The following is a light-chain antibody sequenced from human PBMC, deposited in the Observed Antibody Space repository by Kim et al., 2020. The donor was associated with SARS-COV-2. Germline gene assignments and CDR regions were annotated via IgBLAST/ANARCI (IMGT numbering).Light chain of an antibody. CDR2: YDS. Sequence: SYELTQPHSVSVAPGKTARITCGGNNIGSKSVHWYQQKPGQAPVLVIYYDSDRPSGIPERFSGSNSGNTATLTISRVEAGDEADYYCQVWDTKMVFG. V-gene: IGLV3-21*04. CDR1: NIGSKS. CDR3: QVWDTKMV. J-gene: IGLJ2*01.